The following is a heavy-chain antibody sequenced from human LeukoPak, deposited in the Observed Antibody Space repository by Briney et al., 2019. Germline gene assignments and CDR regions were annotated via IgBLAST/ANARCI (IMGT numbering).Heavy chain of an antibody. V-gene: IGHV4-39*01. CDR3: ARSDYDILTGSNWFDP. J-gene: IGHJ5*02. Sequence: PSETLSLTCTVSGGSISSSSYYWGWIRQPPGKGLEWIGSIYYSGSTYYNPSLKSRVTISVDTSKNQFSLKLSSVTAADTAVYYCARSDYDILTGSNWFDPWGQGTLVTVSS. CDR2: IYYSGST. CDR1: GGSISSSSYY. D-gene: IGHD3-9*01.